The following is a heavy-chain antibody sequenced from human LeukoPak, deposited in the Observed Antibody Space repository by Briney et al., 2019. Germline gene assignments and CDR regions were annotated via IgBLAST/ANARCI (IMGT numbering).Heavy chain of an antibody. CDR2: ISDGGSFT. V-gene: IGHV3-23*01. D-gene: IGHD2-15*01. J-gene: IGHJ4*02. CDR3: ARDPGKTVVAATV. CDR1: GFTFSDYG. Sequence: QPGGSLRLSCAASGFTFSDYGMTWVRQAPGKGLEWVSTISDGGSFTYYADSVKGRFTISRDNSKNTLFLQMNTLRAEDTAVYYCARDPGKTVVAATVWGQGTLVTVSS.